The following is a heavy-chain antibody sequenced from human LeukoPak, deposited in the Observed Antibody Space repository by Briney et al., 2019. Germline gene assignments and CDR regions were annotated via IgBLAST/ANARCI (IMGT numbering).Heavy chain of an antibody. Sequence: GGSLRLSCAVSGVTVTAYALSWVRQAPGKGLEWVSSISLSGDSIYYADSVKGRFTISRDNSKNTLYLQMNSLRAEDTAVYYCAKDITMVRGVMNWFDPWGQGTLVTVSS. CDR3: AKDITMVRGVMNWFDP. CDR1: GVTVTAYA. J-gene: IGHJ5*02. V-gene: IGHV3-23*01. CDR2: ISLSGDSI. D-gene: IGHD3-10*01.